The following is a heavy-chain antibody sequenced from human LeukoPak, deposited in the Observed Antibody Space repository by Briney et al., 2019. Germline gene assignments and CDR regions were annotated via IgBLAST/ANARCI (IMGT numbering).Heavy chain of an antibody. CDR1: GFTFTNYH. J-gene: IGHJ3*02. Sequence: ASVKVSCKASGFTFTNYHMHWVRQAPGQGLEWMGMINPSGGNTRYEQKFQGRVTMTRDTFTSTVYMELSSLRSEDTAVYYCARLYYGGIGDDSFDIWGQGTMVTVSS. D-gene: IGHD4-23*01. CDR3: ARLYYGGIGDDSFDI. CDR2: INPSGGNT. V-gene: IGHV1-46*01.